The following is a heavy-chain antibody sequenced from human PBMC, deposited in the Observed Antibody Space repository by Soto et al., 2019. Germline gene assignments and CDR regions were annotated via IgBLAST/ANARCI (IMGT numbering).Heavy chain of an antibody. J-gene: IGHJ6*02. CDR1: GYSFTIYW. Sequence: PGESLKISCKGSGYSFTIYWISWVRQMPGKGLEWMGRIDPSDSYTNYSPSFQGHVTISADKSISTAYLQWSSLKASDTAMYYCARDSSSSQYYYYGMDVWGQGTTVTVSS. V-gene: IGHV5-10-1*01. CDR3: ARDSSSSQYYYYGMDV. D-gene: IGHD6-6*01. CDR2: IDPSDSYT.